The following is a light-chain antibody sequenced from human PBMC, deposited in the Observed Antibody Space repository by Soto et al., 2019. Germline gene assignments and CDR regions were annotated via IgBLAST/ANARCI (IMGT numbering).Light chain of an antibody. Sequence: QLVLTQPPSVSGAPGQRVTISCTGSSSNIGAGYDVHWYQQLPGTAPKLLIYVNINRPSGVPDRFSASKSGTSASLAITGLQAEDEADYYCQSYDSSLSGSNVLFGGGTKLTVL. V-gene: IGLV1-40*01. J-gene: IGLJ2*01. CDR1: SSNIGAGYD. CDR3: QSYDSSLSGSNVL. CDR2: VNI.